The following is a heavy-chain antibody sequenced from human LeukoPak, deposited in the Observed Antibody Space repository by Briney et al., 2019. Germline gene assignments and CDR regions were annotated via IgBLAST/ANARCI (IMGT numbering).Heavy chain of an antibody. CDR3: ARGVYVAAAQYGY. CDR1: GGSISSYY. CDR2: IYYGGTT. D-gene: IGHD6-13*01. Sequence: SETLSLTCTVSGGSISSYYWSWIRQPPGKGLEWIGYIYYGGTTNYNPSLKSRVTISVDTSKNQFSLKLSSVTAADTAVYYCARGVYVAAAQYGYWGQGTLVTVSS. J-gene: IGHJ4*02. V-gene: IGHV4-59*01.